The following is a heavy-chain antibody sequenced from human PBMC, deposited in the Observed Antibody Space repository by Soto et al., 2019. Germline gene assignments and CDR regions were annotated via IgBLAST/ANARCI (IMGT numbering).Heavy chain of an antibody. CDR3: ARDNDRPQLGGNYYYILDV. CDR1: GGTFRNSA. Sequence: QVQLEQSGAEVKKPGSSVKVSCKASGGTFRNSAISWVRQAPGQGLEWMGGIMPIFRTPDYAHKFQGRVTITADESTSTAYMELSGLRSGDTAVYYCARDNDRPQLGGNYYYILDVWGHGTTVTVSS. V-gene: IGHV1-69*12. CDR2: IMPIFRTP. J-gene: IGHJ6*02. D-gene: IGHD1-1*01.